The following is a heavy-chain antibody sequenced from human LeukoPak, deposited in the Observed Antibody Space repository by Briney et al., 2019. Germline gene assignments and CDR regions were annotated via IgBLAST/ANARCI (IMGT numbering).Heavy chain of an antibody. V-gene: IGHV3-48*03. CDR3: ARADLVSPHDY. CDR2: ISSSGSTI. CDR1: GFTFSSYE. J-gene: IGHJ4*02. Sequence: GGSLRLSCAASGFTFSSYEMNWVRQAPGKGPEWVSYISSSGSTIYYADSVKGRFTIPRDNAKNSLYLQMNSLRAEDTAVYYCARADLVSPHDYWGQGTLVTVSS. D-gene: IGHD5/OR15-5a*01.